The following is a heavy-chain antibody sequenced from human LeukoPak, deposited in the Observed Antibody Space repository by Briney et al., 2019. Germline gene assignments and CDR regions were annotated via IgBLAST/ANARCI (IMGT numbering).Heavy chain of an antibody. Sequence: PGGSLRLSCAASGFTFSSYWMHWVRQAPGKGLVWVSRINSDGSSTYYADSVKGRFTISRDNSKNTLYLQMNSLRAEDTAVYYCAPLGCGGSCYRFDYWGQGTLVTVSS. J-gene: IGHJ4*02. D-gene: IGHD2-15*01. CDR1: GFTFSSYW. V-gene: IGHV3-74*01. CDR2: INSDGSST. CDR3: APLGCGGSCYRFDY.